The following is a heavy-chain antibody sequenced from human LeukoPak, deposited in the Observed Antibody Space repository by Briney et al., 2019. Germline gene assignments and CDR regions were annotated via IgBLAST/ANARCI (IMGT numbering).Heavy chain of an antibody. CDR3: ARGQSCSSTSCSFDY. J-gene: IGHJ4*02. D-gene: IGHD2-2*01. V-gene: IGHV3-53*01. CDR1: GFTVSSNY. Sequence: PGGSLRLSCAASGFTVSSNYMSWVRQAPGKGLEWVSVIYSGGSTYYADSVRGRFTISRDNSKNTLYLQMNSLRVEDTAVYYCARGQSCSSTSCSFDYWGQGTLVTVSS. CDR2: IYSGGST.